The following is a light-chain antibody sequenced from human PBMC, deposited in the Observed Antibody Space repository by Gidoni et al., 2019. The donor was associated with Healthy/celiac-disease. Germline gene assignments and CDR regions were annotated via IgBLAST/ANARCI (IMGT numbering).Light chain of an antibody. V-gene: IGKV3-11*02. CDR3: QQRSHWRAT. CDR2: GAS. J-gene: IGKJ5*01. Sequence: ETVLTQSPATLSLSPGARATLPCRASQSVSSYLAWYQQKPGQAPRLHIYGASNRATGVPAGFSGSVSARDFTLTISSIEPADFAVYYCQQRSHWRATFXQXTRLKI. CDR1: QSVSSY.